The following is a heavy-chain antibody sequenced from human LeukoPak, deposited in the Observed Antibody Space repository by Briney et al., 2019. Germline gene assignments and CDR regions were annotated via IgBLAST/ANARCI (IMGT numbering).Heavy chain of an antibody. V-gene: IGHV1-69*05. CDR3: AREAIVVPITKYFDY. D-gene: IGHD3-22*01. CDR1: GGTFSSYA. Sequence: SVKVSCKGSGGTFSSYAISWMRQAPGQGLEWMGRIIPIFGTANYAQKFQGRVTITTDESTSTAYMELSSLRSEDTAVYYCAREAIVVPITKYFDYWGQGTLVTVSS. CDR2: IIPIFGTA. J-gene: IGHJ4*02.